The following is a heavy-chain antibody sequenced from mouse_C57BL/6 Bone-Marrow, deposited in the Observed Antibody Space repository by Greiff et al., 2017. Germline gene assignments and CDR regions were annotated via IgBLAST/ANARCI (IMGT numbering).Heavy chain of an antibody. D-gene: IGHD1-1*01. CDR1: GFTFSSYG. J-gene: IGHJ1*03. CDR2: ISSGGSYT. Sequence: EVTLVASGGDLVQPGGSLKLSCAASGFTFSSYGMSWVRQTPDKRLEWVAPISSGGSYTYYPDSVKGRFTISRDTAKNTLYLQMSSMKSEDKAMYYCARLGTTVGRDVGGTGTTVTVSS. CDR3: ARLGTTVGRDV. V-gene: IGHV5-6*01.